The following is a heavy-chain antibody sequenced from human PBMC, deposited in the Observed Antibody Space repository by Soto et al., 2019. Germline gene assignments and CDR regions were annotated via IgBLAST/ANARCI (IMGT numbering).Heavy chain of an antibody. V-gene: IGHV3-30-3*01. Sequence: GGSLRLSCAASGLTFSSSAMHWVLQAPGKGLEWVTVISYGGSNKYYADSVKGRFTISRDNSKNTLYLQMNSLRAEDTAVYYCERDFNWRELRGAFDTWGQGTMVTVSS. CDR1: GLTFSSSA. CDR2: ISYGGSNK. D-gene: IGHD1-26*01. CDR3: ERDFNWRELRGAFDT. J-gene: IGHJ3*02.